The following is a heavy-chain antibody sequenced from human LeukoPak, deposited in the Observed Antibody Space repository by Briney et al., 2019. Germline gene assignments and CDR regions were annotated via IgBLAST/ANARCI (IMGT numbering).Heavy chain of an antibody. V-gene: IGHV3-7*01. D-gene: IGHD5-12*01. J-gene: IGHJ6*04. CDR3: ARGRGVGV. CDR1: GFTLTDYW. CDR2: INRDGSEK. Sequence: SGGSLRLSCAASGFTLTDYWMTWVRQAPGKGLEWVANINRDGSEKYYVDTVKGRFTISRDNAKNSLYLQMNSLRAEDTAVFYCARGRGVGVWGNGTTVTVSS.